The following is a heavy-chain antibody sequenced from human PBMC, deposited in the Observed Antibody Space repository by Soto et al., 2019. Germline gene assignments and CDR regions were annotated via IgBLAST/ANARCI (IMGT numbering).Heavy chain of an antibody. CDR3: ARDHASLRIGVAAYYYYGMDV. CDR1: GYTFTSYA. D-gene: IGHD6-19*01. V-gene: IGHV7-4-1*01. Sequence: QVQLVQSGSELKKPGASVKVSCKASGYTFTSYAMNWVRQAPGQGLEWMGWINTNTGNPTYAQGFTGRFVFSLDTSVSPAYLQICRLKAEDTAVYYCARDHASLRIGVAAYYYYGMDVRGQGTTVTVSS. J-gene: IGHJ6*02. CDR2: INTNTGNP.